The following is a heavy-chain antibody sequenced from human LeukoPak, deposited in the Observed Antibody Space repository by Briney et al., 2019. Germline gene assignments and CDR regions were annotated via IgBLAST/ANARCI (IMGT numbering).Heavy chain of an antibody. J-gene: IGHJ4*02. CDR3: AKVVVATIGSSSWFLDY. V-gene: IGHV3-23*01. CDR1: GFTFSSYA. Sequence: PGGSLRLSCAASGFTFSSYAMSWVRQAPGKGLEWVSIISGAGGGSTYYADSVKGRFTISRDNSKNTLYLQMNSLRAEDTAVYYCAKVVVATIGSSSWFLDYWGQGTLVTVSS. D-gene: IGHD6-13*01. CDR2: ISGAGGGST.